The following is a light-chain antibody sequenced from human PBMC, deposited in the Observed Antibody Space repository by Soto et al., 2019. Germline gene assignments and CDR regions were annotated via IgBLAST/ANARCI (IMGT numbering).Light chain of an antibody. V-gene: IGLV1-40*01. Sequence: QSVLTQPPSVSGAPGQRVTISCTGSSSNIGAGYDVHWYQQLPGTAPKLLIYGNSNRPSGVPDRFSGSKSGTSASLAITGLQAEYEADYYCQSYDSSLSGSRVCGGGTKLPVL. J-gene: IGLJ3*02. CDR3: QSYDSSLSGSRV. CDR1: SSNIGAGYD. CDR2: GNS.